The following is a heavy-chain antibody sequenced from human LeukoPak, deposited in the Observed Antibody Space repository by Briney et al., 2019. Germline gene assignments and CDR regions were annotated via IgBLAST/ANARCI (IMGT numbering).Heavy chain of an antibody. CDR3: ARTLVYCSSTSCYDYYY. J-gene: IGHJ4*02. D-gene: IGHD2-2*01. CDR2: ISYDGSNK. V-gene: IGHV3-30-3*01. CDR1: GFTFSSYA. Sequence: GRSLRLSCAASGFTFSSYAMHWVRQAPGKGLEWVAVISYDGSNKYYADSVKGRFTISRDNSKNTLYLQMNSLRAEHTAVYYCARTLVYCSSTSCYDYYYWGQGTLVTVSS.